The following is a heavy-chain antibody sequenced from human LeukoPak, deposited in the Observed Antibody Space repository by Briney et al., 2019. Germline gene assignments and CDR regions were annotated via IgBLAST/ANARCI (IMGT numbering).Heavy chain of an antibody. Sequence: GRSLRLSCAASGFTFSNYGMHWVRQAPGKGLEWVAVIWFDGSNKYYVDSVKGRFTISRDNSRDTLYLQMNSLRAEDTAVYSCARSIAVAGFRSRATFLDYWGQGTLVTVSS. V-gene: IGHV3-33*01. CDR2: IWFDGSNK. CDR1: GFTFSNYG. J-gene: IGHJ4*02. D-gene: IGHD6-19*01. CDR3: ARSIAVAGFRSRATFLDY.